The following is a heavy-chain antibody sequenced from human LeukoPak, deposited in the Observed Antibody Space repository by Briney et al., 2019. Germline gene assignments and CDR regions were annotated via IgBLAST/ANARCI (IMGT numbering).Heavy chain of an antibody. J-gene: IGHJ4*02. CDR2: ISYDGSNK. D-gene: IGHD2-15*01. Sequence: GGSLRLSCTASGFTFSDYGMHWVRQAPGKGLEWVAVISYDGSNKYYADSVKGRFTISRDNSKNTLYLQMNSLRAEDTAVYYCAKSEGYCSGGSCFFDYWGQGTLVTVSS. V-gene: IGHV3-30*18. CDR1: GFTFSDYG. CDR3: AKSEGYCSGGSCFFDY.